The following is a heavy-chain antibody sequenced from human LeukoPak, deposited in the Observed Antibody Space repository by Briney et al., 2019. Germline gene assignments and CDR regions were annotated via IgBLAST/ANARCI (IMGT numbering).Heavy chain of an antibody. V-gene: IGHV3-33*01. J-gene: IGHJ6*03. Sequence: PGGSLRLSCAASGFTFSSYGMHWVRQTPGKGLEWVAVIWYDGSNKYYADSVKGRFTISRDNSKNTLYVQMNSLRAEDTAVYYCARTPASRAYYDSSGYYYYMDVWGKGTTVTVSS. CDR3: ARTPASRAYYDSSGYYYYMDV. D-gene: IGHD3-22*01. CDR1: GFTFSSYG. CDR2: IWYDGSNK.